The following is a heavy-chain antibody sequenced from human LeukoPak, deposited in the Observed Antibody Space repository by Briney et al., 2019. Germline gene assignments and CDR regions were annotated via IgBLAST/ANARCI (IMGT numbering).Heavy chain of an antibody. CDR1: GSTFSSYG. J-gene: IGHJ1*01. Sequence: GGSLRLTCAGSGSTFSSYGMNWVRQAPGKGLEWVAFINYIGLKTNYADFVKGRFTISRDNSEKTVYLQMNSVTPEDTAVYYCARDGGSGSFNRYFRHWGQGALVIVSS. V-gene: IGHV3-30*02. CDR3: ARDGGSGSFNRYFRH. D-gene: IGHD2-15*01. CDR2: INYIGLKT.